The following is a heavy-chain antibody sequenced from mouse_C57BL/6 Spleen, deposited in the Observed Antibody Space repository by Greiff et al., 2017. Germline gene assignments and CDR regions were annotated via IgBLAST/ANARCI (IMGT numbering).Heavy chain of an antibody. V-gene: IGHV6-3*01. CDR2: IRLKSDNYAT. CDR1: GFTFSNYW. D-gene: IGHD1-1*01. J-gene: IGHJ2*01. Sequence: EVKLMESGGGLVQPGGSMKLSCVASGFTFSNYWMNWVRQSPEKGLEWVAQIRLKSDNYATHYAESVKGRFTISRDDSKSSVYLQMNNLRAEDTGIYYCTGIYYYGSSDYWGQGTTLTVSS. CDR3: TGIYYYGSSDY.